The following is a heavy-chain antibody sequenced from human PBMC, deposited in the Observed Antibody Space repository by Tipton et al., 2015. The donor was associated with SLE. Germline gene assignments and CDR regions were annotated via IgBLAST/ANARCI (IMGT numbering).Heavy chain of an antibody. J-gene: IGHJ3*02. CDR2: IHTTGST. CDR3: AGPIRQDGFDI. CDR1: GGSVSGGSYY. D-gene: IGHD2-21*01. Sequence: TLSLTCNVSGGSVSGGSYYWSWIRQSAGQGLEWIGHIHTTGSTNYNPSLRSRVTISADTSKNDFSLKLASVTAADTAVYYCAGPIRQDGFDIWGQGTMVTVSS. V-gene: IGHV4-61*09.